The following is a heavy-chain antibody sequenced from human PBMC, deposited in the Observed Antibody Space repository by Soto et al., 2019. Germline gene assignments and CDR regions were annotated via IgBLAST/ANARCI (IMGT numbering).Heavy chain of an antibody. CDR3: ARDQDDSSDAFDI. V-gene: IGHV3-7*01. CDR1: GITFSNYG. D-gene: IGHD3-3*01. J-gene: IGHJ3*02. CDR2: IKQDGSEK. Sequence: PGGSLRLSCAASGITFSNYGMTWVRQAPGKGLEWVANIKQDGSEKYYVDSVKGRFTISRDNAKNSLYLQMNSLRAEDTAVYYCARDQDDSSDAFDIWGQGTMVTVSS.